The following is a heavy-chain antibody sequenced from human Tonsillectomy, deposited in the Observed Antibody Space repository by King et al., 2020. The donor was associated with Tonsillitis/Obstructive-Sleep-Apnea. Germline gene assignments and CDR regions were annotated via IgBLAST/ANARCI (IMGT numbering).Heavy chain of an antibody. J-gene: IGHJ4*02. CDR3: ARYSYYDSSGYYSSSTFDY. V-gene: IGHV1-18*01. CDR2: ISAYNGNT. D-gene: IGHD3-22*01. CDR1: GYTFTSYG. Sequence: VQLVQSGAEVKKPGASVKVSCKASGYTFTSYGISWVRQAPGQGLEWMGWISAYNGNTNYAQKLQGRVTMTTDTSTSTAYMELRSLRSDDTAVYYCARYSYYDSSGYYSSSTFDYWGQGTLVTVSS.